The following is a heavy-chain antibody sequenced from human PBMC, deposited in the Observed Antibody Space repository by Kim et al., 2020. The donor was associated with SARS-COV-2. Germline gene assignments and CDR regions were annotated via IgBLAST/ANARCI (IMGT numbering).Heavy chain of an antibody. CDR1: GFIFNNAW. CDR3: TSDLGDYCSDDCSSRV. CDR2: VKSKGNGGTT. J-gene: IGHJ6*02. D-gene: IGHD2-21*02. V-gene: IGHV3-15*01. Sequence: GGSLRLSCAASGFIFNNAWMNWVRQAPGKGLEWLGRVKSKGNGGTTAYGAPVKGRFTISRDDSKNTLYLQMNSLETADTAVYYCTSDLGDYCSDDCSSRVWGQGTAVTVS.